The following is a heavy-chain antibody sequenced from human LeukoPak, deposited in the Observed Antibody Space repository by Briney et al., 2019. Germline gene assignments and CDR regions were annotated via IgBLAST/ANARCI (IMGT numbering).Heavy chain of an antibody. CDR1: GYTFTSYG. D-gene: IGHD6-13*01. J-gene: IGHJ4*02. Sequence: SVKVSCKASGYTFTSYGISWVRQAHGQGLEWMGGIIPIFGTANYAQKFQGRVTITADESTSTAYMELSSLRSEDPAVYYCARGRGQLYFDYWGQGTLVTVSS. V-gene: IGHV1-69*13. CDR2: IIPIFGTA. CDR3: ARGRGQLYFDY.